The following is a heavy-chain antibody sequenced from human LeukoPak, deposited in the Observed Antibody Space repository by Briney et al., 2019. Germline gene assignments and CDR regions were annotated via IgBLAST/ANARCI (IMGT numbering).Heavy chain of an antibody. CDR3: ARMVRGTWYYYYYMDV. CDR1: GGSFSGYY. V-gene: IGHV4-34*01. CDR2: INHSGST. D-gene: IGHD3-10*01. J-gene: IGHJ6*03. Sequence: SEALSLTCAVYGGSFSGYYWSWIRQPPGKGLEWLGEINHSGSTNYNPSLKSRVTISVDTSKNQFSLKLSSVTAADTAVYYCARMVRGTWYYYYYMDVWGKGTTVTISS.